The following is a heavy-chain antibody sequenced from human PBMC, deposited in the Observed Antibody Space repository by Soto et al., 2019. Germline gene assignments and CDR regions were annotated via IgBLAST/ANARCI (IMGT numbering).Heavy chain of an antibody. D-gene: IGHD2-21*01. V-gene: IGHV1-69*02. CDR3: ARVRDDYLGY. Sequence: QVQLVQSGAEVKKPGSSVKVSCKASGGTFSSYTISWVRQAPGQGLEWMGRIIPILGIANYAQKFQGRVTITGGKSTSTAYMELSSLRSEDTAVYYCARVRDDYLGYWCQGTLVTVSS. J-gene: IGHJ4*02. CDR1: GGTFSSYT. CDR2: IIPILGIA.